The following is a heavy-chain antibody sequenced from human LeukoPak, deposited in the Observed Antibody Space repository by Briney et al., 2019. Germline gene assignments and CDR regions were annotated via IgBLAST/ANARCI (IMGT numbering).Heavy chain of an antibody. V-gene: IGHV4-34*01. CDR2: INHSGSS. CDR1: GGSFSGYH. CDR3: AMPSYYYDSSGYYPHLDY. Sequence: SETLSLTCAVYGGSFSGYHWSWIGQPPGKGLEWIGDINHSGSSNHNPSLKSRVTISVDTSKNHFTLKLSSVTAADTAVYYCAMPSYYYDSSGYYPHLDYWGQGTLVTVSS. D-gene: IGHD3-22*01. J-gene: IGHJ4*02.